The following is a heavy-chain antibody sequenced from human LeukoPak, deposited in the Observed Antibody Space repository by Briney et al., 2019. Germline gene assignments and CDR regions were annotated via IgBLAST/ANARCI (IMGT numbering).Heavy chain of an antibody. CDR2: ISAYNGKT. D-gene: IGHD2-2*01. V-gene: IGHV1-18*01. J-gene: IGHJ4*02. CDR1: GYTFTSYG. CDR3: ARDGTSTDDY. Sequence: GGPVKVSCKASGYTFTSYGISWVRQAPGQGLAWMGWISAYNGKTDYAQELQDRVTMTTDTSTSTAYMELRSLRSDDTAVYYCARDGTSTDDYWGQGTLVTVSS.